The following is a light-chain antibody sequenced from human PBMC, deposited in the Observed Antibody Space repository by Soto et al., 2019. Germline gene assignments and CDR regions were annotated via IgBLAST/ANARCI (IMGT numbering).Light chain of an antibody. V-gene: IGKV3-11*01. CDR1: QSFSTY. Sequence: EIVLTQSPATLSLSPGERATLSCRASQSFSTYLAWYQQQPGQAPRLLISYVSKRAAGIPARFSGSGSGTDFTLTISSVEPEDFAVYYCQQRRTWPPVTFGQGTKLEIK. J-gene: IGKJ2*01. CDR2: YVS. CDR3: QQRRTWPPVT.